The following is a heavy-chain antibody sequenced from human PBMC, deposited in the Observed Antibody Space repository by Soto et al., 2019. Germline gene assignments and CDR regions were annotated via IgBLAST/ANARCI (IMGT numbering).Heavy chain of an antibody. D-gene: IGHD6-13*01. CDR3: ARGSTGYSSSWYRY. Sequence: SETLSLTCTASGCCISSYYWSWIRQPPGKGLEWIGYIYNSGSTNYNPSLKSRVTISVDTSKNQFSLKLSSVTAADTAVYYCARGSTGYSSSWYRYWGQGTLVTVS. CDR2: IYNSGST. CDR1: GCCISSYY. J-gene: IGHJ4*02. V-gene: IGHV4-59*08.